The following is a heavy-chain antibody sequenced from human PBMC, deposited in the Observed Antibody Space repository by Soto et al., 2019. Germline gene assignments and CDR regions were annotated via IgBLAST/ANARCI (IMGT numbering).Heavy chain of an antibody. CDR2: IYHSGST. Sequence: PSETLSLTCAVSGGSISSSNWWSWVRQPPGKGLEWIGEIYHSGSTNYNPSLKSRVTISVDKSKNQFSLKLSSVTAADTAVYYCIGSSGYYRGLSWFDPWGQGTLVTVSS. J-gene: IGHJ5*02. CDR1: GGSISSSNW. CDR3: IGSSGYYRGLSWFDP. D-gene: IGHD3-22*01. V-gene: IGHV4-4*02.